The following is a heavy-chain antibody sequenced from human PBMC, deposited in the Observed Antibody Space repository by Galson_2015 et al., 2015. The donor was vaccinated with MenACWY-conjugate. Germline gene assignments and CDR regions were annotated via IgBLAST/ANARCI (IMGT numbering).Heavy chain of an antibody. Sequence: SLRLSCAASGLTFSNYAIHWVRQAPGHGLEWEAYIRNDGGVKYYEESVKGRFTISRDNSKNTLYLQMNSLRPEDTAIYYCAKDGGIYAPPADYWGQGTLVTVSS. V-gene: IGHV3-30*02. D-gene: IGHD3-16*01. CDR1: GLTFSNYA. CDR2: IRNDGGVK. CDR3: AKDGGIYAPPADY. J-gene: IGHJ4*02.